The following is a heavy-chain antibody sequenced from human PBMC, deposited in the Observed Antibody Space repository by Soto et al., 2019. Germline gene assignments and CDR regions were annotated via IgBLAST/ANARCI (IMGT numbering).Heavy chain of an antibody. Sequence: GGSLRLSCAASGFTFDDYAMHWVRQAPGKGLEWVSGISWNSGSIGYADSVKGRFTISRDNAKNSLYLQMNSLRAEDTALYYCAKEEGHGIAVATGGFDYWGQGTLVTVSP. CDR3: AKEEGHGIAVATGGFDY. CDR2: ISWNSGSI. CDR1: GFTFDDYA. V-gene: IGHV3-9*01. J-gene: IGHJ4*02. D-gene: IGHD6-19*01.